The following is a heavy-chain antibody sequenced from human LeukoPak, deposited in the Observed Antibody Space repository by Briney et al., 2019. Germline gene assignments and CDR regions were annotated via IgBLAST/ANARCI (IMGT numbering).Heavy chain of an antibody. CDR1: GFTFSSYS. V-gene: IGHV3-21*01. Sequence: PGGSLRLSCAASGFTFSSYSMNWVRQAPGKGLEWVSSISSSSSYIYYADSVKGRFTISRDNAKNSLYLQMNSLRAEDTAVYYCARATTGTTSLGYWGQGTLATVSS. CDR2: ISSSSSYI. D-gene: IGHD1-7*01. CDR3: ARATTGTTSLGY. J-gene: IGHJ4*02.